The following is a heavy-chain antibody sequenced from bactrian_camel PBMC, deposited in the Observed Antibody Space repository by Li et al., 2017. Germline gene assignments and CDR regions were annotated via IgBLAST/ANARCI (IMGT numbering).Heavy chain of an antibody. CDR1: NLTFRHHC. CDR3: AATDRSVDYCTSGHFGTCNY. D-gene: IGHD4*01. J-gene: IGHJ4*01. V-gene: IGHV3S6*01. Sequence: HVQLVESGGGSVQAGGSLRLSCIADNLTFRHHCFGWFRQAPGKEREGLASIYTDGSRTYYVNSVKDRFIISRDSAKNMVHLQMNSLKPEDTAMYYCAATDRSVDYCTSGHFGTCNYYGQGTQVTVS. CDR2: IYTDGSRT.